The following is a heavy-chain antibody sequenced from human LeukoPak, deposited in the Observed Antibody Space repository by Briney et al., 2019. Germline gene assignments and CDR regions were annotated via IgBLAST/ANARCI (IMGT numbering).Heavy chain of an antibody. J-gene: IGHJ4*02. CDR1: GFTFSTYA. CDR3: ARSNTNCYCFDY. Sequence: GGSLRLSCAASGFTFSTYAMHWVRQAPGKGLEYVSSTSGNGDNTYYANSVKGRFTISRDNSKNTVYLQMGSLGAEDTAVYYCARSNTNCYCFDYWGQGTLVTVSS. V-gene: IGHV3-64*01. D-gene: IGHD2-2*01. CDR2: TSGNGDNT.